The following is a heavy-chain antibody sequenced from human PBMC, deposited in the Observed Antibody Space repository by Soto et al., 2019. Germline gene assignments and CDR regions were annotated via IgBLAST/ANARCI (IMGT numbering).Heavy chain of an antibody. J-gene: IGHJ4*02. V-gene: IGHV1-69*13. Sequence: ASVKVSCKASGGSFSSYAASWVRQAPGQGLEWMGGIIPIFGTPNYARQFQGRVTIIADESTSTAYMELSSLRSEDTAVYYCARPARQGTVAGDFWGQGTLVTVSS. D-gene: IGHD6-19*01. CDR1: GGSFSSYA. CDR3: ARPARQGTVAGDF. CDR2: IIPIFGTP.